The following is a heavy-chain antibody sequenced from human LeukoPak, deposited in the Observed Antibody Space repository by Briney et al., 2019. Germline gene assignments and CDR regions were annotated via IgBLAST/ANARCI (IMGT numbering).Heavy chain of an antibody. V-gene: IGHV3-21*01. J-gene: IGHJ4*02. CDR2: ISSSSSYR. CDR1: GFTFSSYS. Sequence: PGGSLRLSRAPSGFTFSSYSMNWVRQAPGDGLEGVSSISSSSSYRYYADSVKGRFTISRDNAKNSLYLQMNSLTAEDTAVYYCAREDSSSSGDYWGQGTLVTVSS. CDR3: AREDSSSSGDY. D-gene: IGHD6-6*01.